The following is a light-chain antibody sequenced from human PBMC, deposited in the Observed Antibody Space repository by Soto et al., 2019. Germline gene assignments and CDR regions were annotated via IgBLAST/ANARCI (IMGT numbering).Light chain of an antibody. CDR2: GPS. CDR1: QSVSSNY. CDR3: QQYGSSPWT. Sequence: EIVLTQSPGTLSLSPGERATLSCRASQSVSSNYLAWYQQKPGQAPRLLMFGPSNRATGIPDRFSGSGSGTDFTLTISSLEPEDFAVYYCQQYGSSPWTFGQGTKVEIK. V-gene: IGKV3-20*01. J-gene: IGKJ1*01.